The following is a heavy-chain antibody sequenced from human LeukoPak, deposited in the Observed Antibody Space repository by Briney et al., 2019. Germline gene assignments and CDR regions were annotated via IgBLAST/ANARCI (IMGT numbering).Heavy chain of an antibody. CDR1: GFTFSSYW. D-gene: IGHD3-22*01. V-gene: IGHV3-7*01. CDR3: AKESSDSSGFHNDY. CDR2: IKQDGSEK. Sequence: GGSLRLSCAASGFTFSSYWMSWVRQAPGKRLEWVANIKQDGSEKYYVDSVKGRFTISRDNAKNSLYLQMNSLRAEDTAVYYCAKESSDSSGFHNDYWGQGTLVTVSS. J-gene: IGHJ4*02.